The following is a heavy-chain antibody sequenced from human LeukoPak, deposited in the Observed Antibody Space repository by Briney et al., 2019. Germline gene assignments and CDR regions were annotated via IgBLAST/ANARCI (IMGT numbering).Heavy chain of an antibody. Sequence: GGSLRLSCAASGFTFSSYWMHWVRQAPGKGLVWVSRINSDGSSITYADSVKGRFTISRDNAKNTLYLQMNSLRVEDTAVYYCAREGRVSGYDFDCRGQGTLVTVS. CDR2: INSDGSSI. V-gene: IGHV3-74*03. J-gene: IGHJ4*02. CDR3: AREGRVSGYDFDC. CDR1: GFTFSSYW. D-gene: IGHD5-12*01.